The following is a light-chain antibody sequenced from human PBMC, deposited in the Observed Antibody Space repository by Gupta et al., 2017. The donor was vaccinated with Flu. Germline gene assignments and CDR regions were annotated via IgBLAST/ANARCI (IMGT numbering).Light chain of an antibody. V-gene: IGKV4-1*01. CDR2: WTS. CDR1: LHILDRSNNKND. Sequence: DIVMTQSPDSLAVALGERATINCKSSLHILDRSNNKNDIAWYQQKPGQPPTLLIYWTSTRESAVPDRFSGSGSGTDFTLAISSLQAEDVAVYYCQLDHSTGYSFRQGGRKEIK. J-gene: IGKJ2*03. CDR3: QLDHSTGYS.